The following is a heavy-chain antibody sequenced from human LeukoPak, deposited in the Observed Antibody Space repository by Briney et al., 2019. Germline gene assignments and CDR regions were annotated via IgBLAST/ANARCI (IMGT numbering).Heavy chain of an antibody. V-gene: IGHV4-59*01. J-gene: IGHJ4*02. Sequence: PSETLSLTCTVSGGSISSYYWSWIRQPPGKGLEWIGYIYYSGSTNYNPSLKSRVTISVDTSKNQFSLKLSSVTAADTAVYYCAGGGAFWSGYYYFDYWGQGTLVTVSS. CDR3: AGGGAFWSGYYYFDY. CDR2: IYYSGST. D-gene: IGHD3-3*01. CDR1: GGSISSYY.